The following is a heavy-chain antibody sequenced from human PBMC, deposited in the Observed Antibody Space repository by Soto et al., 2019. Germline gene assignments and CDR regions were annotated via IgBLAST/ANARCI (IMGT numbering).Heavy chain of an antibody. CDR3: RVGVAD. D-gene: IGHD1-26*01. V-gene: IGHV3-30*03. Sequence: QVQLVESGGGVVQPGRSLRLSCAASGFNFSAYGMHWVRQAPGTGLELVALLSFDASKKYYADSVKGRFTMSRDTSRNTLYLQMNSLRVEDTAVYYCRVGVADWGQGTRVTLSS. J-gene: IGHJ4*02. CDR2: LSFDASKK. CDR1: GFNFSAYG.